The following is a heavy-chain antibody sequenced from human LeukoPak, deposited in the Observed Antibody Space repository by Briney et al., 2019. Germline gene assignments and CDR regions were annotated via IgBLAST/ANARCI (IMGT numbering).Heavy chain of an antibody. CDR3: AKDGVSRGIPDYGDYYYYYMDV. CDR1: GYTFTGYY. Sequence: ASVKVSCKASGYTFTGYYMHWVRQAPGQGLEWMGWINPNSGGTNYAQKFQGRVTMTRDTSISTAYMELSRLRAEDTAVYYCAKDGVSRGIPDYGDYYYYYMDVWGKGTTVTVSS. V-gene: IGHV1-2*02. D-gene: IGHD4-17*01. CDR2: INPNSGGT. J-gene: IGHJ6*03.